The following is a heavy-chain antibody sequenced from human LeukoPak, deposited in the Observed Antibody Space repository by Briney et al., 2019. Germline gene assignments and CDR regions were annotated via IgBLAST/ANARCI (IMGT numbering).Heavy chain of an antibody. D-gene: IGHD4-23*01. Sequence: GESLKISCKGSGYSFTSYWIGWVRQMPGKGLEWMAILYPADSDSRYSPSFQGQVTISADKSISTAYLQWSSLKASDTAIYYCARHDPDYRGWALDIWGQGTMVTVSS. CDR1: GYSFTSYW. CDR3: ARHDPDYRGWALDI. CDR2: LYPADSDS. J-gene: IGHJ3*02. V-gene: IGHV5-51*01.